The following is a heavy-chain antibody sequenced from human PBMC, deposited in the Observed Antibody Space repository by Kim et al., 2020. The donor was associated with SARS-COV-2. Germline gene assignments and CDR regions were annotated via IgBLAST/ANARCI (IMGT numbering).Heavy chain of an antibody. V-gene: IGHV1-24*01. CDR1: GYTLTELS. D-gene: IGHD2-8*02. Sequence: ASVKVSCKVSGYTLTELSMHWVRQAPGKGLEWMGGFDPEDGETIYAQKFQGRVTMTEDTSTDTAYMELSSLRSEDTAVYYCATDGQDCTGGVCHYYFDYWGQGTLVTVSS. J-gene: IGHJ4*02. CDR2: FDPEDGET. CDR3: ATDGQDCTGGVCHYYFDY.